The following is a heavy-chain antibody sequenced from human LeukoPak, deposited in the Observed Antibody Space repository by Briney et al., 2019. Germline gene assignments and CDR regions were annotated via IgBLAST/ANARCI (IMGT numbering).Heavy chain of an antibody. CDR3: ARRQPGDARAFDI. J-gene: IGHJ3*02. V-gene: IGHV4-59*08. Sequence: SETLSLTCTVSGGSISSYYWSWIRQPPGKGLEWIGYIYYSGSTNYNPSLKSRVTISVDTSKNQFSLKLSSVTAADTAVYYCARRQPGDARAFDIWGQGTMVTVSS. D-gene: IGHD3-10*01. CDR1: GGSISSYY. CDR2: IYYSGST.